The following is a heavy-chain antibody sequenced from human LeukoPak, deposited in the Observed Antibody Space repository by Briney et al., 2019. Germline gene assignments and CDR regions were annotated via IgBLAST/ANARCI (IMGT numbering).Heavy chain of an antibody. Sequence: ASVKVSRTASGYTFTSYGISWVRQAPGQGLEWMGWISAYNGNTNYAQKPQGRVTMTTDTSTSTAYMELRSLRSDDTAVYYCARAGWEQATDRTDYWGQGTLVTVSS. CDR2: ISAYNGNT. J-gene: IGHJ4*02. CDR1: GYTFTSYG. V-gene: IGHV1-18*01. D-gene: IGHD1/OR15-1a*01. CDR3: ARAGWEQATDRTDY.